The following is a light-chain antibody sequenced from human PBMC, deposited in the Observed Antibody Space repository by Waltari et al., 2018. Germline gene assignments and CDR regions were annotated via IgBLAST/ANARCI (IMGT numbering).Light chain of an antibody. J-gene: IGKJ2*03. CDR2: KAS. Sequence: DIQVTQSTSSLSASVGGRVTITCRATENINNYLNWFQQKPGKAPELLIYKASKLQSGVPSRFSGSGSGTDYTFTISSLQSEDVATYYCQHGFGTPFSFGQGTKVEIK. CDR3: QHGFGTPFS. CDR1: ENINNY. V-gene: IGKV1-39*01.